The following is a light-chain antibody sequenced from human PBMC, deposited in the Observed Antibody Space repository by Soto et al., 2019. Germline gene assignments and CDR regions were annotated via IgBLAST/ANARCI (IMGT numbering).Light chain of an antibody. CDR1: QSVNSDY. Sequence: DIVLTQSPGTLSLSPGERATLSCSASQSVNSDYLAWFQQKPGQAPRLLIYGASTRTTGIPDRFSGSGSGTDFTLTIGRLEPGDFAVYYCLHYGGSPLTFGQGTRLEI. CDR2: GAS. V-gene: IGKV3-20*01. J-gene: IGKJ5*01. CDR3: LHYGGSPLT.